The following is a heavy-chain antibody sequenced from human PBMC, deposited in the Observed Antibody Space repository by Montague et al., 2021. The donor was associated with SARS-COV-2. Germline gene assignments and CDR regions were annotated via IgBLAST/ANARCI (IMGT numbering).Heavy chain of an antibody. CDR3: ARSHYSVSWCPD. CDR1: GGSFSGYF. Sequence: SETLSLPCAIYGGSFSGYFWSWIRQSPGKGLEWIGEISYTGHTRYNPSLQSRVSISGDSSENQFSLTLTSVTAADTAVYYCARSHYSVSWCPDWGQGTLVTVSS. V-gene: IGHV4-34*01. CDR2: ISYTGHT. J-gene: IGHJ4*02. D-gene: IGHD5/OR15-5a*01.